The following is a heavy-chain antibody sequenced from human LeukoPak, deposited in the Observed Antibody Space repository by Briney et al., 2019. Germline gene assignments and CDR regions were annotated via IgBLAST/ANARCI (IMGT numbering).Heavy chain of an antibody. CDR1: GFPLRNYV. CDR2: ISSSSSYI. Sequence: GGSLRLSCEGSGFPLRNYVMSWVRQSPGKGLEWVSSISSSSSYIYYADPVKGRFTISRDNAKNSLYLQMNSLRAEDTAVYYCARERGAFDIWGQGTMVTVSS. CDR3: ARERGAFDI. J-gene: IGHJ3*02. V-gene: IGHV3-21*01.